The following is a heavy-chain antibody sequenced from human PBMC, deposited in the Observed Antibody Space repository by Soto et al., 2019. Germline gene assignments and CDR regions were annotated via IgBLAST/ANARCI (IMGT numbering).Heavy chain of an antibody. CDR1: GGTFSSYA. Sequence: ASVKVSCKASGGTFSSYAISWVRQAPGQGLEWMGWINPNSGGTNYAQKFQGWVTMTRDTSISTAYMELSRLRSDDTAVYYCARGSAYSGSFYYYGMDVWGQGTTVTVSS. CDR2: INPNSGGT. J-gene: IGHJ6*02. D-gene: IGHD1-26*01. CDR3: ARGSAYSGSFYYYGMDV. V-gene: IGHV1-2*04.